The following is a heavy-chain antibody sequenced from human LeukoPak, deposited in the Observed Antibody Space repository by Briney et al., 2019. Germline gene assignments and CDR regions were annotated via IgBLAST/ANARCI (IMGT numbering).Heavy chain of an antibody. V-gene: IGHV3-23*01. CDR2: ISGSGGST. Sequence: GGSLRLSCAGSGFTFSSYAMSWVRQAPGKGLEGVSAISGSGGSTYYADSVKGRFTISRDNSKNTLYLQMNSLRAADTAVYYCAKREFGYGMDVWGQGTTVTVSS. CDR1: GFTFSSYA. J-gene: IGHJ6*02. D-gene: IGHD3-10*01. CDR3: AKREFGYGMDV.